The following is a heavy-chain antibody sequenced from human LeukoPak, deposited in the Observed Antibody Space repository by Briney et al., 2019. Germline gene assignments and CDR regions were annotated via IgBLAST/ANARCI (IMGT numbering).Heavy chain of an antibody. V-gene: IGHV3-53*01. CDR3: ARENDMGYCSGGRCYKGYNAMDV. CDR2: IFSGGST. CDR1: GFTVSSNY. J-gene: IGHJ6*02. Sequence: GGSLRLSCAASGFTVSSNYMSWVRQAPGKGLEWVSVIFSGGSTYYADSVKGRFTISRDDSKNTLYLQMNSLRAEDTAVYYCARENDMGYCSGGRCYKGYNAMDVWGQGTTVTVSS. D-gene: IGHD2-15*01.